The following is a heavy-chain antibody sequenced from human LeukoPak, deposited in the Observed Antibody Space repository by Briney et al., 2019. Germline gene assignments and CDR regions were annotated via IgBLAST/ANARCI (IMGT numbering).Heavy chain of an antibody. CDR1: GFTFRSYA. D-gene: IGHD1-26*01. J-gene: IGHJ4*02. CDR3: ARGRKEWELPLGY. CDR2: ISYDGSNK. Sequence: GGSLRLSCEASGFTFRSYAMHWVRQAPGKGLEWVAVISYDGSNKYYTDSVMGRFTISRDNSKNTLSLQMNSLRVEDTAVYYCARGRKEWELPLGYWGQGTLVTVSS. V-gene: IGHV3-30*04.